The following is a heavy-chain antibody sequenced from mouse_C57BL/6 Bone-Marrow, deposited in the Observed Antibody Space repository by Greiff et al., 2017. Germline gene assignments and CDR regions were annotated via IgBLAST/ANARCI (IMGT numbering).Heavy chain of an antibody. CDR2: IYIGNGYT. CDR1: GYTFTSYG. J-gene: IGHJ4*01. Sequence: VQLQQSGAELVRPGSSVKMSCKTSGYTFTSYGINWVKPRPGQGLEWIGYIYIGNGYTEYNQKFKDKATLTADKSSSTAYMQLSSLTYEDSAVYYCARSPIYYYGSRDAMDYWGQGTSVTVSS. V-gene: IGHV1-58*01. D-gene: IGHD1-1*01. CDR3: ARSPIYYYGSRDAMDY.